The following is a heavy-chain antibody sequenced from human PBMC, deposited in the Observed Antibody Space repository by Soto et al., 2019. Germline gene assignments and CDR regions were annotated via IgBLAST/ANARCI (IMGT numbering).Heavy chain of an antibody. CDR2: IYYSGRT. D-gene: IGHD3-22*01. CDR3: ARFVYHDSSGLFPTYNWFDP. V-gene: IGHV4-31*02. J-gene: IGHJ5*02. Sequence: TLCVRWSVSVGSSGGVGCCWSCSRQHPGKGMDCIGYIYYSGRTYYNPSLKSRVTISADTSKNQFSLKLSSVTAADTAVYYCARFVYHDSSGLFPTYNWFDPRGQRTLVTVSS. CDR1: VGSSGGVGCC.